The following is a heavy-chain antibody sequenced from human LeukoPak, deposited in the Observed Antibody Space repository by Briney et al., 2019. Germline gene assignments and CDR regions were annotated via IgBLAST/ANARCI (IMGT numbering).Heavy chain of an antibody. CDR1: GGSMSSFY. CDR3: ARGQISLTPYYYYYMDV. Sequence: SENLSLTCSVSGGSMSSFYWSWIRQPPRKGLEWIGYIYYSGSTNYSPSLKSRVTISVDTSKNQFSLKLSSVTAADTAVYYCARGQISLTPYYYYYMDVWGKGTTVTVSS. CDR2: IYYSGST. D-gene: IGHD2-15*01. V-gene: IGHV4-59*01. J-gene: IGHJ6*03.